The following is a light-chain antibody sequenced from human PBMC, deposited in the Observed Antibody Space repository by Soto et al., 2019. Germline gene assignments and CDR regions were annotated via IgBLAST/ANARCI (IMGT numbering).Light chain of an antibody. J-gene: IGKJ2*02. CDR3: QQYGSSSCT. CDR1: HSVASTY. Sequence: EIVLTQSPATLSLSPGEGATLSCRASHSVASTYLAWYQQKPGLAPRLIIYGASSRASGTPDRFSGGGSGTDFTLTISRLEPEDFAVYYCQQYGSSSCTFGQGTKLEIK. V-gene: IGKV3-20*01. CDR2: GAS.